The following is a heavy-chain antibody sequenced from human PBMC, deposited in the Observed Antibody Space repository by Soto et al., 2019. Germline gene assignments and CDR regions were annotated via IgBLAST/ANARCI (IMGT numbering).Heavy chain of an antibody. Sequence: EVHLLESGGGLVQPGGSLRLSCAASAFSISSYTMSWVRQAPGKGLEWGSTIRRSGATTYYADSVKGRFTISRDNSKNTLYLQMSSLRVEDTAVYYCAKDRPNGDPSDDAFDIWGQGTMVTVSS. D-gene: IGHD4-17*01. J-gene: IGHJ3*02. CDR3: AKDRPNGDPSDDAFDI. CDR1: AFSISSYT. V-gene: IGHV3-23*01. CDR2: IRRSGATT.